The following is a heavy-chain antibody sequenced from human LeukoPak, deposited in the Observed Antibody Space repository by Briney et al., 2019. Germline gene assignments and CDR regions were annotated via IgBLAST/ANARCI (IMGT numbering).Heavy chain of an antibody. CDR1: GFTVSSNY. CDR3: GSDRVVGAHDAIDI. Sequence: GGSLRLSCAASGFTVSSNYMSWVRQAPGKGLEGVSVIYSGGSTYYADSVKGRFTISRDNSKSTLYLQMNSLRDEDTAVYYCGSDRVVGAHDAIDIWGQGTRVTVSS. V-gene: IGHV3-53*05. D-gene: IGHD1-26*01. CDR2: IYSGGST. J-gene: IGHJ3*02.